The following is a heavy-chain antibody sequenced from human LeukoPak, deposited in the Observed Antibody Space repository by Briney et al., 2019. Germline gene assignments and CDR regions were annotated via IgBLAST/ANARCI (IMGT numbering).Heavy chain of an antibody. V-gene: IGHV4-39*01. D-gene: IGHD1-26*01. CDR2: TYYSGST. CDR1: GGSISSSSYY. Sequence: SEPLSLTCTVSGGSISSSSYYWGWIRQPPGKGLEWIGSTYYSGSTYYNPSLTSRVTISVDTSKNQFSLKLSSVTVADTAVYYCARHIDYDSYGMDVWGQGTTVTVSS. J-gene: IGHJ6*02. CDR3: ARHIDYDSYGMDV.